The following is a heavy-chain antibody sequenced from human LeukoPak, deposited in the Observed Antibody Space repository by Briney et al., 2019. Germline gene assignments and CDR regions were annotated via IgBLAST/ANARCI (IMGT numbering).Heavy chain of an antibody. CDR3: ARRHYDFWSGYFGGWFDP. D-gene: IGHD3-3*01. CDR1: GGSFSGYY. J-gene: IGHJ5*02. Sequence: SETLSLTCAVYGGSFSGYYWSWIRQPPGKGLEWIGEINHSGSTNYNPSLKSRVTISVDTSKNQFSLKLSSVTAADTAVYYCARRHYDFWSGYFGGWFDPWGQGTLVTVSS. V-gene: IGHV4-34*01. CDR2: INHSGST.